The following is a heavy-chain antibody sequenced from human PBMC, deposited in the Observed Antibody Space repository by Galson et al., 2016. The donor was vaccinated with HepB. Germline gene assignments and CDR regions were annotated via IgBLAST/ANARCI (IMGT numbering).Heavy chain of an antibody. CDR3: ARREALGYFDY. CDR2: IYPDDSST. J-gene: IGHJ4*02. CDR1: GYSFATYW. V-gene: IGHV5-51*03. Sequence: QSGAEVKKAGESLKISCEGSGYSFATYWIGWVRQMPGKGLEWMGIIYPDDSSTGYSPSFLGQVTFSVDKSISTAYLHWSSLKASDTAMYYCARREALGYFDYWGQGTLVTVSS.